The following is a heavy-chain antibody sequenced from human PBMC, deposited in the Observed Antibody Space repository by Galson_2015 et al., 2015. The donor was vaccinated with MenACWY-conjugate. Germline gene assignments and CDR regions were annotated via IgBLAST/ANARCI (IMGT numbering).Heavy chain of an antibody. CDR3: ATPTSSATVVTPFGALFPTSSDAFDI. J-gene: IGHJ3*02. CDR1: GYTFTSYA. D-gene: IGHD4-23*01. CDR2: ISAYNGNT. Sequence: SVKVSCKASGYTFTSYAMHWVRQAPGQRLEWMGWISAYNGNTNYAQKFQGKVTITADESTSTAYMELSSLRSEDTAVYYCATPTSSATVVTPFGALFPTSSDAFDIWGQGTMVTVSS. V-gene: IGHV1-3*01.